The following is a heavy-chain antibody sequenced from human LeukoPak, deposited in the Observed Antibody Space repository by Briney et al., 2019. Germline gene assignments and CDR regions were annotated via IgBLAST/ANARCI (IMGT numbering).Heavy chain of an antibody. J-gene: IGHJ4*02. Sequence: GGSLRLSCAPSGFTFDNFAMTWVRQAPGKGLEWVSSISSSSSYIYYADSVKGRFTISRDNAKNSLYLQMNSLRAEDTAVYYCARDRRPDYWGQGTLVTVSS. CDR1: GFTFDNFA. V-gene: IGHV3-21*01. CDR3: ARDRRPDY. CDR2: ISSSSSYI. D-gene: IGHD6-25*01.